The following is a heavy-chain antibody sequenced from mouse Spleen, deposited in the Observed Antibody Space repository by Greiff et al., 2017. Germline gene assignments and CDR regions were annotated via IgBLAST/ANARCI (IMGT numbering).Heavy chain of an antibody. Sequence: VQLQESGAELAKPGASVKMSCKASGYTFTSYWMHWVKQRPGQGLEWIGYINPSTGYTEYNQKFKSKATLTVDKSSSTAYMQLSSLTSEDSAVYYCTRVTYGKDYFDYWGQGTTLTVSS. D-gene: IGHD2-1*01. CDR1: GYTFTSYW. J-gene: IGHJ2*01. CDR2: INPSTGYT. V-gene: IGHV1-7*01. CDR3: TRVTYGKDYFDY.